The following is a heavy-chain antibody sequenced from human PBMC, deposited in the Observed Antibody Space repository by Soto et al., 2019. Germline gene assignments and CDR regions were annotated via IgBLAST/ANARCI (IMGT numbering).Heavy chain of an antibody. CDR3: AKGSSWYPWFDY. CDR1: GFTFSSYA. Sequence: EVQLLESGGGLVQPGGSLRLSCAASGFTFSSYAMSWVRQAPGKGLDWVSAISPSGGSTYYADSVKGRFTISRDNSKNTLYLQMNSLTAEDTAVYYCAKGSSWYPWFDYWGQGTLVTVSS. J-gene: IGHJ4*02. V-gene: IGHV3-23*01. D-gene: IGHD6-13*01. CDR2: ISPSGGST.